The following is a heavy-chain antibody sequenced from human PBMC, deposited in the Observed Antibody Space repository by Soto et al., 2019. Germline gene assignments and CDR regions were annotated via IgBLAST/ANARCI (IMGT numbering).Heavy chain of an antibody. CDR1: GFTFSSYW. J-gene: IGHJ4*02. CDR3: ASSLLTPFDC. Sequence: EVQLVESGGGLVQPGGSLRLSCAASGFTFSSYWMHWVRQAPGKGLVWVSRINSDGSSTSFADSVKGRFTISRDNAKNTRYLQMNSQRAEDTAVDYCASSLLTPFDCWGQGTLVTVSS. CDR2: INSDGSST. V-gene: IGHV3-74*01. D-gene: IGHD7-27*01.